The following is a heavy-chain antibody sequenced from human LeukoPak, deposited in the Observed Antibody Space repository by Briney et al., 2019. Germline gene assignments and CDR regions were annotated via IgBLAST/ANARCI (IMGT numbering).Heavy chain of an antibody. D-gene: IGHD6-13*01. Sequence: AGGSLRLSCEASGFTFSSYWMSWVRQAPGKGLEWVANIKTDGSEKYYVDSVKGRFTISRDNAKNSLYLQMNSLRAEDTAVYYCARDSGYSNSWYDFDYWGQGTLVTVSS. J-gene: IGHJ4*02. CDR1: GFTFSSYW. CDR2: IKTDGSEK. CDR3: ARDSGYSNSWYDFDY. V-gene: IGHV3-7*03.